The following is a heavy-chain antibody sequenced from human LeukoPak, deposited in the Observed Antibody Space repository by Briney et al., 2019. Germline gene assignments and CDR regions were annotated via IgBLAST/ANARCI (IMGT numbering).Heavy chain of an antibody. CDR1: GGPFSGYY. J-gene: IGHJ4*02. CDR2: INHSGST. V-gene: IGHV4-34*01. Sequence: SETLSLTCAVYGGPFSGYYWSWIRQPPGKGLEWIGEINHSGSTNYNPSLKSRVTISVDTSKNQFSLKLSSVTAADTAVYYCARHGIVGATRDYWGQGTLVTVSS. CDR3: ARHGIVGATRDY. D-gene: IGHD1-26*01.